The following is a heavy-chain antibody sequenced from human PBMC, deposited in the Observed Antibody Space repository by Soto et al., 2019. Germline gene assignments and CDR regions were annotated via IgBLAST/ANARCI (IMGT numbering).Heavy chain of an antibody. CDR1: GGSISRNSYY. CDR3: ARYRDTYNSGSSFQS. D-gene: IGHD2-15*01. J-gene: IGHJ5*02. CDR2: IYYSGST. Sequence: LSLTFTVSGGSISRNSYYWGWIRQPPWRGLEWIGAIYYSGSTYYNPSLKSRVTISIDTSKSQFSLKLTSVTAADTAVYYCARYRDTYNSGSSFQSWGQGTLVLVS. V-gene: IGHV4-39*01.